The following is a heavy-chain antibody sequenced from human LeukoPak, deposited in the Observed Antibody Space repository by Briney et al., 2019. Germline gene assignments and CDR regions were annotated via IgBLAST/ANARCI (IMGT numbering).Heavy chain of an antibody. D-gene: IGHD1-26*01. V-gene: IGHV3-30*02. CDR1: GFTFSSYS. CDR3: ARDGLLREDAFDI. Sequence: GGSLRLSCAASGFTFSSYSMNWVRQAPGKGLEWVAFIRYDGSNKYYADSVKGRFTISRDNAKNSLYLQMNSLRAEDTAVYYCARDGLLREDAFDIWGQGTMVTVSS. CDR2: IRYDGSNK. J-gene: IGHJ3*02.